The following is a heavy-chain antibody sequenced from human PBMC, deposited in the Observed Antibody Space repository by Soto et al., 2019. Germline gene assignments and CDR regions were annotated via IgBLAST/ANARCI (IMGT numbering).Heavy chain of an antibody. Sequence: WGSLRLSCAASGFTFSSYSMNWVRQAPGKGLEWVSSISSRSSYIYYADSVTARLTIYRDNAKNSLYLQMNSLRAEDTAVYYCARDLGRISTWELPXWGQGTMFTVS. V-gene: IGHV3-21*01. CDR2: ISSRSSYI. CDR1: GFTFSSYS. D-gene: IGHD1-26*01. J-gene: IGHJ3*01. CDR3: ARDLGRISTWELPX.